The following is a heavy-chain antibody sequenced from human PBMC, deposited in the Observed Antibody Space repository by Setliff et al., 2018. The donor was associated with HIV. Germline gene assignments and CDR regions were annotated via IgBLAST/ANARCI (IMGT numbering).Heavy chain of an antibody. CDR1: GFRFRSYW. J-gene: IGHJ4*02. CDR2: VKQDGTET. CDR3: AKGASLVPRRPHFCYFDY. D-gene: IGHD3-16*02. V-gene: IGHV3-7*03. Sequence: PGGSLRLSCAASGFRFRSYWMSWVRQAPGKGLESVANVKQDGTETLYADSVKGRFTISRDNSKNTLYLQMNRLRADDTAIYYCAKGASLVPRRPHFCYFDYWGQGALVTVSS.